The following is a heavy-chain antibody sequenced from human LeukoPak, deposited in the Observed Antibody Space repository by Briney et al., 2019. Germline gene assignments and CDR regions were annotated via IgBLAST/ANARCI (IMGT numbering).Heavy chain of an antibody. Sequence: GGSLRLSCSTSGFTFKNFALSWVRQAPGKGLEWVATIPYRAGKSYYADSVQGRFSISRDDSAKTVYLHLNSLRAGDTAIYYCAKVDCSSPRCFRPFDYWGEGTLVTVSS. J-gene: IGHJ4*02. CDR2: IPYRAGKS. V-gene: IGHV3-23*01. D-gene: IGHD2-2*01. CDR1: GFTFKNFA. CDR3: AKVDCSSPRCFRPFDY.